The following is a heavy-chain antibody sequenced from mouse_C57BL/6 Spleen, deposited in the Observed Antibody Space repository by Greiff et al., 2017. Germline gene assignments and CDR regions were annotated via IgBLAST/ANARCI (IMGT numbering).Heavy chain of an antibody. V-gene: IGHV2-5*01. CDR2: IWRGGST. CDR3: ATYGSSYGYLDY. J-gene: IGHJ2*01. D-gene: IGHD1-1*01. CDR1: GFSLTSYG. Sequence: VQLQQSVPGLVQPSQSLSITCTVSGFSLTSYGVHWVRQSPGKGLEWLGVIWRGGSTDYNAAFMSRLSITKDNAKSQVFFKMNSLRVDDTAIYNCATYGSSYGYLDYWGQGTTLTVSS.